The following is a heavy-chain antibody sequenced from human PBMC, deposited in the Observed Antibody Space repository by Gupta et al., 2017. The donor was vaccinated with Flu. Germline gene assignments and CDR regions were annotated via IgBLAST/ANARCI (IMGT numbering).Heavy chain of an antibody. CDR2: ISGSGGST. J-gene: IGHJ3*02. V-gene: IGHV3-23*01. CDR1: GFTFSSYA. CDR3: AKWGGQGRNDGLFIPDAFDI. D-gene: IGHD1-1*01. Sequence: EVQLLESGGGLVQPGGSLRLSCAASGFTFSSYAMSWVRQAPGKGLEWVSAISGSGGSTYYADSVKGRFTISRDNSKNTLYLQMNSLRAEDTAVYYCAKWGGQGRNDGLFIPDAFDIWGQGTMVTVSS.